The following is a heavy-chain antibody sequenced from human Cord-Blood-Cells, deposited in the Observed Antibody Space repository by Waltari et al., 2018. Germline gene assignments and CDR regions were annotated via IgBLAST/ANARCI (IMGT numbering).Heavy chain of an antibody. J-gene: IGHJ3*02. CDR2: IYSGSST. CDR3: ASTTSIAARFFAFDI. D-gene: IGHD6-6*01. V-gene: IGHV3-53*01. CDR1: GFTVSSNY. Sequence: EVQLVESGGGLIQPGGSLRLSCAATGFTVSSNYMSWVRQAPGKGLEWVSFIYSGSSTYYADSVKGRFTISRDNSKNTLYLQMNSLRAEYTAVYYCASTTSIAARFFAFDIWGQGTMVTVSS.